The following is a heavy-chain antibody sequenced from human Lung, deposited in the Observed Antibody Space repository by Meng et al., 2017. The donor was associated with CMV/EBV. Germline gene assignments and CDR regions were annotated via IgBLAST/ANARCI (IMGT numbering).Heavy chain of an antibody. Sequence: GESLKISCAASGFTFSSYAMSWVRQAPGKGLEWVSAISGSGGSTYYADPVKGRFTISRDNSKNTLYLQMNSLRAEDTAVYYCAKGAAAAGFDPWGQGTLVTVSS. CDR2: ISGSGGST. V-gene: IGHV3-23*01. D-gene: IGHD6-13*01. CDR1: GFTFSSYA. CDR3: AKGAAAAGFDP. J-gene: IGHJ5*02.